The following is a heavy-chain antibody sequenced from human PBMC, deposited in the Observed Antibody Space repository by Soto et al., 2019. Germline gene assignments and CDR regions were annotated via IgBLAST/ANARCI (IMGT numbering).Heavy chain of an antibody. J-gene: IGHJ4*02. CDR1: GGTFRNYA. V-gene: IGHV1-69*01. CDR3: ARAWGYVSGDYYYAY. D-gene: IGHD2-21*02. Sequence: QVQLVQSGAEVRKPGSSVKVSCKASGGTFRNYAISWVRQAPGQGLEWMGGIIPIFGTANHAQKFQGRVTITAEESTSTAYMELRRLRSEDTAVYYCARAWGYVSGDYYYAYWGQGTLVTVSS. CDR2: IIPIFGTA.